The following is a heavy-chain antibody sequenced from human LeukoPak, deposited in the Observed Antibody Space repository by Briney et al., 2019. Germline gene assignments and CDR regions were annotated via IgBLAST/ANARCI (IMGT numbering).Heavy chain of an antibody. Sequence: ASVKVSCKASGYTFTRCAISWVRQAHGHGLEWMGWISTYNGDTNYAQNLQGRVTMTRDTSTSTAYMELRSLRSDDTAVYYCARDPSNTSGRYIYFDSWSQGTLVTVSS. CDR2: ISTYNGDT. CDR3: ARDPSNTSGRYIYFDS. J-gene: IGHJ4*02. D-gene: IGHD6-19*01. V-gene: IGHV1-18*04. CDR1: GYTFTRCA.